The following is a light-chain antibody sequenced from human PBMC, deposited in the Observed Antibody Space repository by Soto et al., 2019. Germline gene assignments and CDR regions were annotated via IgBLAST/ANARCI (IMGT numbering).Light chain of an antibody. V-gene: IGKV1-39*01. J-gene: IGKJ4*01. CDR1: ETITDC. CDR2: SAS. CDR3: QQNFRPFVT. Sequence: DIQMTQSPPSLSASVGDRVTITCRASETITDCLTWYQLKPGKAPKLLIYSASNLQPGVPSRFSGSGYETDFTLTLSGLQHECSTTYYCQQNFRPFVTFGAGTKVEV.